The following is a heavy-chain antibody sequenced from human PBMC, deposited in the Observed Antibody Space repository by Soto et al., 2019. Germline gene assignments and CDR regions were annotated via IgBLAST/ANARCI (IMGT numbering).Heavy chain of an antibody. V-gene: IGHV3-48*03. D-gene: IGHD2-21*02. CDR3: ARGPGYGGNSDY. CDR2: ISSSGSTI. Sequence: GGSLRLSCAASGFTFSSYEMNWVRQAPGKGLEWASYISSSGSTIYYADSVKGRFTISRDNAKNSLYLQMNSLRAEDTAVYYCARGPGYGGNSDYWGQGTLVTVSS. J-gene: IGHJ4*02. CDR1: GFTFSSYE.